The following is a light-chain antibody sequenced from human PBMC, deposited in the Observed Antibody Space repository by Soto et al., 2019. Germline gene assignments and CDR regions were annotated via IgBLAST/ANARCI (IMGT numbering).Light chain of an antibody. Sequence: QSVLTQPPSVSGAXGXRVTIXXXGSXSNIGAGYDVHWYQQLPGTAPKLLIYGNSNRPSGVPDRFSGSKSGTSASLAITGLQAEDEADYYCQSYDSSLVFGGGTKVTVL. CDR3: QSYDSSLV. CDR1: XSNIGAGYD. J-gene: IGLJ2*01. CDR2: GNS. V-gene: IGLV1-40*01.